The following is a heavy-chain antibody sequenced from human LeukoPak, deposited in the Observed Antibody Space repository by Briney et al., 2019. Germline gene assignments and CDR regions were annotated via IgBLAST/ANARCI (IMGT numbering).Heavy chain of an antibody. CDR1: GFTFSSYA. J-gene: IGHJ4*02. CDR3: ARADCSGGSCYSYFDY. Sequence: GGSLRLSCAASGFTFSSYAMSWVRQAPGKGLEWVSAISGSGGSTYYADSVKGRFTISRDNAKNSLYLQMNSLRAEDTAVYYCARADCSGGSCYSYFDYWGQGTLVTVSS. D-gene: IGHD2-15*01. V-gene: IGHV3-23*01. CDR2: ISGSGGST.